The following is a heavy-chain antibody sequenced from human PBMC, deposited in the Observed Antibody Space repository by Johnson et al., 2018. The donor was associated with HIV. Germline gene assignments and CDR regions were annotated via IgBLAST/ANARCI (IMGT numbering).Heavy chain of an antibody. J-gene: IGHJ3*02. D-gene: IGHD6-13*01. CDR2: IYSGGTT. V-gene: IGHV3-66*02. CDR1: GFTVSNNY. CDR3: ARDGGSSWSAFDI. Sequence: EVQVLESGGGLVQPGGSLRLACAASGFTVSNNYMSWVRQAPGKGLEWVSIIYSGGTTNYADSVKGRFTISRDTSQNTVFLQMNSLRAEDTAVYYCARDGGSSWSAFDIWGQGTMVTVSS.